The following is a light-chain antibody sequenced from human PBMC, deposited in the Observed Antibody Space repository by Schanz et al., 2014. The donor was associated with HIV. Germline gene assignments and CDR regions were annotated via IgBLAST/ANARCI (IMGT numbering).Light chain of an antibody. CDR3: SSYAGSFWV. V-gene: IGLV2-8*01. CDR1: SSDVGGYNY. J-gene: IGLJ3*02. Sequence: QSALTQPPSASGSPGQSVTISCTGTSSDVGGYNYVSWYQQHPGKAPKLMIYEVSKRPSGVPDRFSGSKSGNTASLTVSGLQAEDEADYYCSSYAGSFWVFGGGTKLTV. CDR2: EVS.